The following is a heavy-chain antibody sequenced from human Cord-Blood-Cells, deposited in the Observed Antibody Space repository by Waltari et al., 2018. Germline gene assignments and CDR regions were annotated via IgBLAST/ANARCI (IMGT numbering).Heavy chain of an antibody. Sequence: QVQLQQWGAGLLKPSETLSLTCAVYGGSFSGYYWSWIRQPPGKGLEWIGEINHSGSTNYNPSLKSRVTISVDTSKNQFSLKLSSVTAADTAVYYCARGWGPDCSGGRCFDAVFDYWGQGTLVTVSS. D-gene: IGHD2-15*01. CDR2: INHSGST. V-gene: IGHV4-34*01. CDR3: ARGWGPDCSGGRCFDAVFDY. J-gene: IGHJ4*02. CDR1: GGSFSGYY.